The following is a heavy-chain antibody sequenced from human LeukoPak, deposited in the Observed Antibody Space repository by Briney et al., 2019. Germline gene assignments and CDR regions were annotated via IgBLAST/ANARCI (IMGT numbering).Heavy chain of an antibody. D-gene: IGHD5-24*01. CDR1: GFTFSTFA. Sequence: GGSLRLSCAASGFTFSTFAMTWVRQAPGKGLEWVSGVVGGGTTYYADSVKGRFTLSKDNSKKTVYIQMNSLRVEDTAIYYCAKDLHYNDGRWEFDPWGQGTLVTVSS. J-gene: IGHJ5*02. CDR2: VVGGGTT. CDR3: AKDLHYNDGRWEFDP. V-gene: IGHV3-23*01.